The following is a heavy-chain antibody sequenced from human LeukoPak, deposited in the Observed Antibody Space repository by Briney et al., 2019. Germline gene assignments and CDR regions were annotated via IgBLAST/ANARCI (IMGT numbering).Heavy chain of an antibody. CDR2: IKQDGSEK. CDR1: GFTFSSYW. J-gene: IGHJ4*02. CDR3: ARGTYYYDSSGYLPRI. D-gene: IGHD3-22*01. Sequence: GGSLRLPCAASGFTFSSYWMSWVRQAPGKGLEWVANIKQDGSEKYYVDSVKGRFTISRDNAKNSLYLQMNSLRAEDTAVYYCARGTYYYDSSGYLPRIWGQGTLVTVSS. V-gene: IGHV3-7*01.